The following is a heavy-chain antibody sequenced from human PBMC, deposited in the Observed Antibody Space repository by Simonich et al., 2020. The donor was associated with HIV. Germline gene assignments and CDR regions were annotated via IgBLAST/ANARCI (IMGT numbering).Heavy chain of an antibody. CDR2: ISHRGST. J-gene: IGHJ4*02. CDR1: GGSFSGYY. CDR3: ARRTTAYFSFWGGFYFDY. Sequence: QVQLQQWGAGLLKPSETVSLTCAVYGGSFSGYYWSWIRQSPGKGLEWIGEISHRGSTNYSASLKSRVTISGDTSKNQFSLKLNSVTAADTTVYYCARRTTAYFSFWGGFYFDYWGQGTLVTVSS. V-gene: IGHV4-34*01. D-gene: IGHD3-3*01.